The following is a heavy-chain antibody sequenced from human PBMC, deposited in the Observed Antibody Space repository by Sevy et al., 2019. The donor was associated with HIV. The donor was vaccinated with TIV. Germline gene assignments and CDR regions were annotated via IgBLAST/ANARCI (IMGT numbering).Heavy chain of an antibody. CDR2: IYSSDAT. CDR1: GFAVSTYY. CDR3: VRAPPYNWNSKDFDY. V-gene: IGHV3-66*01. J-gene: IGHJ4*02. Sequence: GSLRLSCAASGFAVSTYYMSWVRQAPGRGLEWVSVIYSSDATYYADSVKGRFTVSRDNSRNTLYLQMSSLRAEDTAIYYCVRAPPYNWNSKDFDYWGQGTLVTVSS. D-gene: IGHD1-7*01.